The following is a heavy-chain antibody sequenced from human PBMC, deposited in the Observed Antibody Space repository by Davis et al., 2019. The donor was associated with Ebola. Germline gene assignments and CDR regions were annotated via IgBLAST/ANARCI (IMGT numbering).Heavy chain of an antibody. D-gene: IGHD2-21*02. J-gene: IGHJ3*02. CDR3: TKALTNCGGDCSMNDAFDI. CDR1: GFTFKTYA. CDR2: ISVSGTT. V-gene: IGHV3-23*01. Sequence: GESLKISCAASGFTFKTYAMSWVRQAPGKGLEWVAGISVSGTTYYADSVKGRFTISRDNSRNTLYLQMNTLRAEDTALYYCTKALTNCGGDCSMNDAFDIWGQGTMVTVSS.